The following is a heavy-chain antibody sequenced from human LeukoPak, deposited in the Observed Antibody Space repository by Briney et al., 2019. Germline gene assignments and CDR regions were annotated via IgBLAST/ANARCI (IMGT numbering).Heavy chain of an antibody. CDR3: AKDGDYDSSGPEYFQH. J-gene: IGHJ1*01. V-gene: IGHV3-23*01. CDR2: ISGSGGST. D-gene: IGHD3-22*01. Sequence: GGSLRLSCAASGFTFSSYAMSWVRQAPGKGLEWVSAISGSGGSTYYAGSVKGRFPISRDNSKNTLYLQMNSLRAEDTAVYYCAKDGDYDSSGPEYFQHWGQGTLVTVSS. CDR1: GFTFSSYA.